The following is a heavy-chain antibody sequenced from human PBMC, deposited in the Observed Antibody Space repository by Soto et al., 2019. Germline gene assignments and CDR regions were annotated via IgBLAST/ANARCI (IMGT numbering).Heavy chain of an antibody. Sequence: QVQLVESGGGVVQPGRSLRLSCAASGFTFSSYGMHWVRQAPGKGLEWVAVIWYDGSNKYYADSVKCRFTISRDNSKNTMYLQMNSLRAEDTAVYYCARDTGEKRQWLYWYFDLWGRGTLVTVS. V-gene: IGHV3-33*01. CDR1: GFTFSSYG. J-gene: IGHJ2*01. D-gene: IGHD6-19*01. CDR2: IWYDGSNK. CDR3: ARDTGEKRQWLYWYFDL.